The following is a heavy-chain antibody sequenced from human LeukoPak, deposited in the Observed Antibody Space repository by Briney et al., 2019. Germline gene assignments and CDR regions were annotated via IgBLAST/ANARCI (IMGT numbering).Heavy chain of an antibody. CDR2: ISSDESNK. V-gene: IGHV3-30*18. J-gene: IGHJ4*02. D-gene: IGHD6-19*01. CDR3: AKGHSSGWYSIEF. Sequence: GGSLRLSCAASGFTFSRYGMHWVRQAQGKGLEWVAVISSDESNKYYADSAKGRFTISRDNSKNTLYLQMHSVRAEDTAVYYCAKGHSSGWYSIEFWGQGTLVTVSS. CDR1: GFTFSRYG.